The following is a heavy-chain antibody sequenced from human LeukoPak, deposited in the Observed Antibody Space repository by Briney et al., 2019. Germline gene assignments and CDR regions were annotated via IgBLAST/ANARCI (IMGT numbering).Heavy chain of an antibody. CDR3: AKVGHGYSSSSKFDY. V-gene: IGHV3-23*01. CDR1: GFTFISYA. Sequence: PGGSLRLSCAASGFTFISYAMGWVRQAPGKGWEWFSAISGSGGSTYYADSVKGRFTISRDNSNNTLYLQMNSLRAEDTAVYYCAKVGHGYSSSSKFDYWGQGTLVTV. CDR2: ISGSGGST. D-gene: IGHD6-6*01. J-gene: IGHJ4*02.